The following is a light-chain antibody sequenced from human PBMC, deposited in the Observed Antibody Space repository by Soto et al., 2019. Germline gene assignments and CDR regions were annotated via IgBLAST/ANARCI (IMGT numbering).Light chain of an antibody. Sequence: DIQMTQSPSSLSASVGDRVTITCRASQSISSYLNWYQQKPGKAPKLLIYAASSLKSRVLSRFSGSGSGTDFTLTISSLQHEDFATYYCQQSYSTPRTFGQGTKVEIK. V-gene: IGKV1-39*01. CDR1: QSISSY. CDR3: QQSYSTPRT. CDR2: AAS. J-gene: IGKJ1*01.